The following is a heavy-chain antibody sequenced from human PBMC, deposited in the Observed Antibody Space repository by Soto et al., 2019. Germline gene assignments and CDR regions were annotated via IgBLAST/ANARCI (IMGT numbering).Heavy chain of an antibody. CDR1: GFIFNDYY. CDR3: ARYAAEVTTFFDH. V-gene: IGHV3-11*06. Sequence: GGSLRLSCAASGFIFNDYYMSWIGQSPGKGLEWLSNISGSSGSKKYADAGKGRFTISRDNAKKSLYLEMHSLRAEDTAVYYCARYAAEVTTFFDHWGQGTLVTVS. D-gene: IGHD4-17*01. J-gene: IGHJ4*02. CDR2: ISGSSGSK.